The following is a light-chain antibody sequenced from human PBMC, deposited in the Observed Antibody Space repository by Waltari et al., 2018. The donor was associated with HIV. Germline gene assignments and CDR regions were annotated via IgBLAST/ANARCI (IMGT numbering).Light chain of an antibody. CDR3: HSNDRRGRDSWV. Sequence: QSVLTQPPSASGAPGQRGTFSCTGSSANIEAGYDVHRYQQLPGPGPKLLIYVNNHRPSRAPDRFSGSRSGTSTSLALTVTEAEDEADSYCHSNDRRGRDSWVFGGGTKLTVL. CDR1: SANIEAGYD. J-gene: IGLJ3*02. CDR2: VNN. V-gene: IGLV1-40*01.